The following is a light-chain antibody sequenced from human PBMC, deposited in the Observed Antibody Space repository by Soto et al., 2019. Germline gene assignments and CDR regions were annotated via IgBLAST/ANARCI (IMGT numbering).Light chain of an antibody. V-gene: IGKV1-39*01. CDR3: QQSYSPPYS. J-gene: IGKJ2*01. CDR2: AAS. Sequence: IQMTQSPSPLSASVGDRVTITCRASQRISNYLNWYQHKPGKAPELLIYAASSLQSGVPSRFSGGGSGTDFALTSISLQPQYFGTYYCQQSYSPPYSFGQGTKMEIK. CDR1: QRISNY.